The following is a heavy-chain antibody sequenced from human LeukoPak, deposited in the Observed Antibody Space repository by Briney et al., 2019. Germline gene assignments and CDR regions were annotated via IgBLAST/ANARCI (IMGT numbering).Heavy chain of an antibody. CDR3: ARFSEVYYYVDV. D-gene: IGHD2/OR15-2a*01. Sequence: PGGSLRLSCAASGFTSDTYNFNWVRQAPGKGLEWVASIRSYSSYIYYAHSVKGRFTISRDDAKKSLYLQMNSLTAEDTAVYFCARFSEVYYYVDVWGTGTTVTVSS. CDR2: IRSYSSYI. V-gene: IGHV3-21*01. CDR1: GFTSDTYN. J-gene: IGHJ6*03.